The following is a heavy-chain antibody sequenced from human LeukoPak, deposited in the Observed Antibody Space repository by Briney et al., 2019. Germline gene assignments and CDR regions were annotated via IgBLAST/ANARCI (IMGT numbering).Heavy chain of an antibody. J-gene: IGHJ5*01. CDR3: ARDRYTWHDRDWFDS. CDR1: GDSISTPY. Sequence: SETPSLXCTVSGDSISTPYWSWIRQPAGKRMEWIGRIFASGETNYNPSLESRVIMSRDTSNNQFFLRLTSVTAADTAVYYCARDRYTWHDRDWFDSWGQGTLVTVSS. CDR2: IFASGET. D-gene: IGHD1-20*01. V-gene: IGHV4-4*07.